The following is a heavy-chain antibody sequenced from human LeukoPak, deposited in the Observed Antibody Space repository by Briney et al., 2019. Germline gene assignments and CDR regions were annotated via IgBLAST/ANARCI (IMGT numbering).Heavy chain of an antibody. CDR3: ASEIAVAGPYYGMDV. J-gene: IGHJ6*02. Sequence: SVKVSCKASGGTFSSYAISWVRQAPGQGPEWMGGIIPIFGTANYAQKFQGRVTITADESTSTAYMELSSLRSEDTAVYYCASEIAVAGPYYGMDVWGQGTTVTVSS. CDR1: GGTFSSYA. CDR2: IIPIFGTA. D-gene: IGHD6-19*01. V-gene: IGHV1-69*13.